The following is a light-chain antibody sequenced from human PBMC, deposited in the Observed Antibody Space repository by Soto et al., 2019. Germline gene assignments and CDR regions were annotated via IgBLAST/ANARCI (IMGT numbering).Light chain of an antibody. CDR3: QQYGSSPPIT. V-gene: IGKV3-11*01. CDR1: QSVSSY. Sequence: EILLTPSPATLSLSPVDRATLSCRSSQSVSSYLAWYQQKPGQAPRLLLYDASNRATGIPPTFSGSGSGTDFTLTISSLQTEDFAVYDGQQYGSSPPITVGQGTRLEIK. J-gene: IGKJ5*01. CDR2: DAS.